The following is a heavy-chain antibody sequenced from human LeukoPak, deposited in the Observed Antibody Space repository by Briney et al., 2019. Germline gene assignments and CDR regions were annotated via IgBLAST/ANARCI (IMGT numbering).Heavy chain of an antibody. D-gene: IGHD3-10*01. V-gene: IGHV4-39*01. Sequence: SETLSLTCTVSGGSINSSSYYWGWIRQPPGKGLEWIGTIYYSGSTYYNPSLKSRVTTSVDTSKNQFSLKLSSVTASDTAVYYCARRFAPSRNDAFDIWGQGTMVTVSS. CDR1: GGSINSSSYY. CDR3: ARRFAPSRNDAFDI. CDR2: IYYSGST. J-gene: IGHJ3*02.